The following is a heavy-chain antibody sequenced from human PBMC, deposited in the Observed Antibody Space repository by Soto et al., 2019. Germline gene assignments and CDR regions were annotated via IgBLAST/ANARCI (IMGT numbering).Heavy chain of an antibody. CDR2: ILYTGNT. J-gene: IGHJ6*02. V-gene: IGHV4-59*02. CDR1: GASVSSYY. CDR3: ARAAYGSGSYYAPYYYYDMDV. Sequence: SSETLSLTCTVSGASVSSYYWSWIRQPPGKGLEWLGYILYTGNTNYNPSLKSRVIMSVDTSKNQVSLKLSAVTAADTAVYFCARAAYGSGSYYAPYYYYDMDVWGQGTPGTVSS. D-gene: IGHD3-10*01.